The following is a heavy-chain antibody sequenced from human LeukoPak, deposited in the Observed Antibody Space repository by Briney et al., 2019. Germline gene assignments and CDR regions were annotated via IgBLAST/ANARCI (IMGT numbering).Heavy chain of an antibody. CDR1: GYTLTELS. CDR2: FDPEDGET. J-gene: IGHJ4*02. CDR3: ATLRYYDFWSGYVY. D-gene: IGHD3-3*01. V-gene: IGHV1-24*01. Sequence: ASVKVSCKVSGYTLTELSMHWVRQAPGKGLEWMGGFDPEDGETIYAQKFQGRVTMTEDTSTDTAYMELSSLRSEDTAVYFCATLRYYDFWSGYVYCGQGSLVTVSS.